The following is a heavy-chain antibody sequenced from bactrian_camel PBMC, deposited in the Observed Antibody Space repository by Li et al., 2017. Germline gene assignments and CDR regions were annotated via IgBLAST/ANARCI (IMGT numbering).Heavy chain of an antibody. CDR2: IDTDGEIR. V-gene: IGHV3S31*01. Sequence: VQLVESGGGSVQAGGSLRISCSASENAFRKCMGWFRQAPGKELEGVAAIDTDGEIRYEDSVYGRFTISKDNTNNTLYLQMNNLKPEDTAMYICAADVDVGGPCTEIVVVIPTHGLGYWGQGTQVTVS. J-gene: IGHJ6*01. CDR1: ENAFRKC. CDR3: AADVDVGGPCTEIVVVIPTHGLGY. D-gene: IGHD5*01.